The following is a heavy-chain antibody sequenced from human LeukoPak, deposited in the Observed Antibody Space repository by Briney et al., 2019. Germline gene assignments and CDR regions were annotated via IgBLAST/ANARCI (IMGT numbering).Heavy chain of an antibody. J-gene: IGHJ4*02. CDR2: INHSGST. Sequence: SETLSLTCAVYGGSFSGYYWSWIRQPPGKGLEWIGEINHSGSTNYNPSLKRPVTISVDTSKNQFSLTLSSVTAADTAVYYCARGGRTRFWSGYRDLDYWGQGTLVTISS. V-gene: IGHV4-34*01. D-gene: IGHD3-3*01. CDR1: GGSFSGYY. CDR3: ARGGRTRFWSGYRDLDY.